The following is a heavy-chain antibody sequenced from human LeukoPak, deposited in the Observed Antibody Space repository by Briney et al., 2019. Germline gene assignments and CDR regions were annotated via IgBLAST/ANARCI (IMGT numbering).Heavy chain of an antibody. CDR2: ISGSGGST. Sequence: GGSLRLSCAASGFTFSSYAMSWVRQAPGKGLEWVSAISGSGGSTYYADSVKGRFTISRDNSKNTLYLQMNSLRAEDTAVYYCAKDSWQHGYYYGMDVWGQGTTVTVPS. V-gene: IGHV3-23*01. CDR1: GFTFSSYA. CDR3: AKDSWQHGYYYGMDV. J-gene: IGHJ6*02.